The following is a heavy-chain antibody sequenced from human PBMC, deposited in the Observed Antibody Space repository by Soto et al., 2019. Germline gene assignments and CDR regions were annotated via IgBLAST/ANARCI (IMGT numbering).Heavy chain of an antibody. D-gene: IGHD1-26*01. CDR1: GGSISSYY. V-gene: IGHV4-59*01. Sequence: SEILSLTCTVSGGSISSYYWSWIRQPPGKGLEWIGYIYYSGSTNYNPSLKSRVTISVDTSKNQFSLKLSSVTAADTAVYYCARDGSGHTKGWRVFEIWGQGTMVPGSS. CDR3: ARDGSGHTKGWRVFEI. J-gene: IGHJ3*02. CDR2: IYYSGST.